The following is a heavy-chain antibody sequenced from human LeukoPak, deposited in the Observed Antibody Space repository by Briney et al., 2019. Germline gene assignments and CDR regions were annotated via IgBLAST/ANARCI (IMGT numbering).Heavy chain of an antibody. V-gene: IGHV5-51*01. CDR1: GYSFTGFW. Sequence: GESLKISCKASGYSFTGFWIAWARQVPGKGLEGMGIIYPSDSDTRYSPSFQGQVTISADKSISTAYLQWSSLTASATAMYYCTSLGGRVAARSFREAFDSWGQGTLVTVSS. J-gene: IGHJ4*02. CDR3: TSLGGRVAARSFREAFDS. D-gene: IGHD6-6*01. CDR2: IYPSDSDT.